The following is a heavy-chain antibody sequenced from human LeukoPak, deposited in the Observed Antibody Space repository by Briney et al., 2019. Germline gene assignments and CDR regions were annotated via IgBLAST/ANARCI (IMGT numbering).Heavy chain of an antibody. D-gene: IGHD2-2*01. J-gene: IGHJ3*02. Sequence: ASVKVSCKASGYTFTSYGISWVRQAPGQGLEWMGWISAYNGNTNYAQKLQGRVTMTTDTSTSTAYMELRSLRSDDTAVYYCARDSDIVVVPAARNDAFDIWGQGTMVTVSS. V-gene: IGHV1-18*01. CDR2: ISAYNGNT. CDR3: ARDSDIVVVPAARNDAFDI. CDR1: GYTFTSYG.